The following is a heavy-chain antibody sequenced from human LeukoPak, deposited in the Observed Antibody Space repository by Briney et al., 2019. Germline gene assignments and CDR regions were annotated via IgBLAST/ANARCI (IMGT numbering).Heavy chain of an antibody. CDR3: AKKGYGAFDI. V-gene: IGHV3-23*01. Sequence: PGGSLRLSCAASGFTFSNYAMSWVRQAPGKGLEWVSDISDIGVSTNYVGSVKGRFTISRDNSKNTLYLQMNSLRAEDMAVYYCAKKGYGAFDIWGQGTMVTVSS. D-gene: IGHD1-1*01. CDR2: ISDIGVST. CDR1: GFTFSNYA. J-gene: IGHJ3*02.